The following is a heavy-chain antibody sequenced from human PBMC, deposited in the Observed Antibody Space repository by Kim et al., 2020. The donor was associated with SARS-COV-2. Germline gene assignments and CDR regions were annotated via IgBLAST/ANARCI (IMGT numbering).Heavy chain of an antibody. CDR2: IYYSGST. Sequence: SETLSLTCTVSGGSISSYYWSWIRQPPGKGLEWIGYIYYSGSTNYNPSLKSRVTISVDTSKNQFSLKLSSVTAADTAVYYCARAGTERELVVYAINAFDIWGQGTMVTVSS. V-gene: IGHV4-59*13. CDR1: GGSISSYY. D-gene: IGHD2-8*02. CDR3: ARAGTERELVVYAINAFDI. J-gene: IGHJ3*02.